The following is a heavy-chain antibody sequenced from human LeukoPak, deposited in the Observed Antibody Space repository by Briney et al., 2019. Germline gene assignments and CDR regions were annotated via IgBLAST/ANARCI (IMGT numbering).Heavy chain of an antibody. CDR1: GGTFSSYA. J-gene: IGHJ3*02. V-gene: IGHV1-69*13. D-gene: IGHD3-22*01. CDR3: ARASSGYLAFDI. CDR2: IIPIFGTA. Sequence: ASVKVSCKASGGTFSSYAISWVRQAPGQGLEWMGGIIPIFGTANYAQKFQGRVTITADESTSTAYMELSSLRSEDTAVYYCARASSGYLAFDIWGQGTMVTVSS.